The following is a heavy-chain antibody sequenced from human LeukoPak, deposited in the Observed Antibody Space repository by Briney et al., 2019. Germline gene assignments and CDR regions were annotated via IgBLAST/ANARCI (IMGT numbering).Heavy chain of an antibody. V-gene: IGHV3-48*04. J-gene: IGHJ4*02. D-gene: IGHD3-16*01. CDR3: AKVTGGDMITYGGLDY. CDR1: GFTFNSYS. Sequence: GGSLRLSCAASGFTFNSYSMNWVRQAPGKGLEWVSFISSSSSTIYYADSVKGRFTISRDNAKNSLYLQMNSLRAEDTAVYYCAKVTGGDMITYGGLDYWGQGTLVTVSS. CDR2: ISSSSSTI.